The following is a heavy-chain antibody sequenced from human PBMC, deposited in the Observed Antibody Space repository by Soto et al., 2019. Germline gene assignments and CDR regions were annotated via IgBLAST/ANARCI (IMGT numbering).Heavy chain of an antibody. CDR2: IGTAGDT. CDR1: GFTFSSYD. Sequence: GGSLRLSCAASGFTFSSYDMHWVRQATGKGLEWVSAIGTAGDTYYPGSVKGRFTISRENAKNSLYLQMNSLRAGDTAVYYCARAVGYGDSLDYWGQGTLVTVSS. J-gene: IGHJ4*02. D-gene: IGHD4-17*01. CDR3: ARAVGYGDSLDY. V-gene: IGHV3-13*01.